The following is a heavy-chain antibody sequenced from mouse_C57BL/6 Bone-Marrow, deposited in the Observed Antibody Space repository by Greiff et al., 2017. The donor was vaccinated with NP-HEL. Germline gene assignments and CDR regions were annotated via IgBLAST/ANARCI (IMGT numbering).Heavy chain of an antibody. CDR2: IYPGSGST. D-gene: IGHD2-5*01. V-gene: IGHV1-55*01. CDR3: ARSYSNYDGFAY. J-gene: IGHJ3*01. CDR1: GYTFTSYW. Sequence: VQLQQPGAELVKPGASVKMSCKASGYTFTSYWITWVKQRPGQGLEWIGDIYPGSGSTNYNEKFKSKATLTVDTSSSTAYMQLSSLTSEDSAVYYCARSYSNYDGFAYWGQGTLVTVSA.